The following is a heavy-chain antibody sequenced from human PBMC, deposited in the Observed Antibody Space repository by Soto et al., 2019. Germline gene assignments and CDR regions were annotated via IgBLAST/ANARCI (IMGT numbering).Heavy chain of an antibody. J-gene: IGHJ4*02. V-gene: IGHV3-21*01. CDR3: ARDHSVAFGGVNFDY. CDR2: ISSSSSYI. D-gene: IGHD3-16*01. Sequence: GGSLRLSCAASGFTFSSYSMNWVRQAPGKGLEWVSSISSSSSYIYYANSVRGRFTISKDNAKNSLYLQMNSLRAEDTSVYYCARDHSVAFGGVNFDYWGQGALVTAPQ. CDR1: GFTFSSYS.